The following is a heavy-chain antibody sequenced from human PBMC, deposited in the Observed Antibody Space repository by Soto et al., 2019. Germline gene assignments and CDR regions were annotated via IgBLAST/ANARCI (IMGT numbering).Heavy chain of an antibody. Sequence: GVSLRLSCSASGFIFNNYWMHWVRQAPGKGLVWVARINGDGTTTYVDSVKGRFTISRDNAKNMVYLQMNSLRVEDTAMYYCGRGSGPRGRPYWGQGIAVTVSS. CDR3: GRGSGPRGRPY. D-gene: IGHD3-16*01. CDR2: INGDGTT. CDR1: GFIFNNYW. V-gene: IGHV3-74*01. J-gene: IGHJ4*02.